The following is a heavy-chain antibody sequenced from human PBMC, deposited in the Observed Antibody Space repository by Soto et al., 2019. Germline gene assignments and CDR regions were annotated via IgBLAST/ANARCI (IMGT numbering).Heavy chain of an antibody. CDR1: EYTFNSYA. CDR2: INAGNGNT. Sequence: ASVKVSCKASEYTFNSYAMHWVRQAPGQRLEWMGWINAGNGNTKYSQKFQGRVTFTKDTSASTAYMELSSLRSEDTAVYYCAMIGYCISTSCYPDYWGQGTLVTVS. J-gene: IGHJ4*02. D-gene: IGHD2-2*01. V-gene: IGHV1-3*01. CDR3: AMIGYCISTSCYPDY.